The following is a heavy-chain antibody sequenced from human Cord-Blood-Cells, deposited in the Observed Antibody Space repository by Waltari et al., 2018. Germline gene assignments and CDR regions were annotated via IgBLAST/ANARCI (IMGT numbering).Heavy chain of an antibody. D-gene: IGHD6-6*01. Sequence: EVQLVESGGGLVQPGGSLRRSCAASGVTFSRHWMSWFRQAPGKGLEWVANIKQDGSEKYYVDSVKGRFTISRDNAKNSLYLQMNSLRAEDTAVYYCARIRIVRAFDIWGQGTMVTVSS. CDR1: GVTFSRHW. J-gene: IGHJ3*02. V-gene: IGHV3-7*01. CDR3: ARIRIVRAFDI. CDR2: IKQDGSEK.